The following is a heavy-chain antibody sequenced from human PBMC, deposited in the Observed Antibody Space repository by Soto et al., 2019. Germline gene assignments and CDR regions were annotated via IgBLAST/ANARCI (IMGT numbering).Heavy chain of an antibody. J-gene: IGHJ4*02. CDR3: ARDCGAGAHFDH. D-gene: IGHD3-10*01. CDR1: GGSLTDYW. V-gene: IGHV4-34*01. Sequence: QVHLQQWGTGLLKPSETLSLTCAVYGGSLTDYWWTWIRQTPGKGLEWIGEINHIGESNHNPSLKSRVTISLDTSQNQFSLKLTSVTVADTAVYYCARDCGAGAHFDHWGQGRLVTVSS. CDR2: INHIGES.